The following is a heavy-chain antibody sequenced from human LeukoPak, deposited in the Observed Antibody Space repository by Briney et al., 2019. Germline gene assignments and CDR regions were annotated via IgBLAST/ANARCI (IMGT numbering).Heavy chain of an antibody. CDR1: GGSISSYY. J-gene: IGHJ4*02. D-gene: IGHD3-9*01. CDR3: ARGYTLYDILTGYHY. CDR2: IYYSGST. Sequence: PSETMSLTCTVSGGSISSYYWSWIRQPPGKGLEWIGYIYYSGSTNYNPSLKSRVTISVDTSKNQFSLKLSSVTAADTAVYYCARGYTLYDILTGYHYWGQGTLVTVSS. V-gene: IGHV4-59*08.